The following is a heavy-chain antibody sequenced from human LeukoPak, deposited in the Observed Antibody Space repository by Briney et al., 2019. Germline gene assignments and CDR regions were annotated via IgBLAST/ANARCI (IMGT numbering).Heavy chain of an antibody. CDR2: IKPNSGGT. D-gene: IGHD6-19*01. V-gene: IGHV1-2*06. CDR3: ARTIAVAGVVDY. CDR1: GYTFTGYY. Sequence: ASVKVSCKASGYTFTGYYMHWVRQAPGQGLEWMGRIKPNSGGTNYAQKFQGRVTMTRDTSISTAYMELSRLRSDDTAVYYCARTIAVAGVVDYWGQGTLVTVSS. J-gene: IGHJ4*02.